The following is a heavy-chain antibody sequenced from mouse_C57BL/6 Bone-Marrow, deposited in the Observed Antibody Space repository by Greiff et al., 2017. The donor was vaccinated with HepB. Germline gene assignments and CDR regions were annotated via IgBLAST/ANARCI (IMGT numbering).Heavy chain of an antibody. Sequence: QVQLQQPGAELVKPGASVKLSCKASGYTFTSYWMQWVKQRPGQGLEWIGEIDPSDSYTNYNQKFKGKATLTVDTSSSTAYMQLSILTSEDSAVYYCVSDYDYDGFAYWGQGTLVTVSA. CDR3: VSDYDYDGFAY. CDR2: IDPSDSYT. D-gene: IGHD2-4*01. V-gene: IGHV1-50*01. CDR1: GYTFTSYW. J-gene: IGHJ3*01.